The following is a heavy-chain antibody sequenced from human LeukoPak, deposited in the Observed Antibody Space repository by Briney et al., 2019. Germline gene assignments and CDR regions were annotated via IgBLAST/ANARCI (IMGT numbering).Heavy chain of an antibody. V-gene: IGHV4-4*07. CDR3: ARDGDDGDYVDY. CDR1: GDSISSYY. CDR2: IYTSGST. J-gene: IGHJ4*02. D-gene: IGHD4-17*01. Sequence: SETLSLTCTVSGDSISSYYWSWIRQPAGKGLEWIGRIYTSGSTNYNPSLKSRVTMSVDTSKNQFSLKLSSVTAADTAVYYCARDGDDGDYVDYWGQGTLVTVSS.